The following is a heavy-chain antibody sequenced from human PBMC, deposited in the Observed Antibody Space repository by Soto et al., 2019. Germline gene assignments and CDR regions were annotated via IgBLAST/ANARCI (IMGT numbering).Heavy chain of an antibody. D-gene: IGHD2-15*01. CDR3: ARGYCSGGNFYSEMDV. CDR1: GGTFCTHA. Sequence: GASVKVSCKASGGTFCTHAIIWVRQAPGHGLEWMGGIIPISGTTYYTQKFQGRVTITADEPTSTAFMELSSLKSEDTAVFYCARGYCSGGNFYSEMDVWGQGTMVTVSS. V-gene: IGHV1-69*13. CDR2: IIPISGTT. J-gene: IGHJ6*02.